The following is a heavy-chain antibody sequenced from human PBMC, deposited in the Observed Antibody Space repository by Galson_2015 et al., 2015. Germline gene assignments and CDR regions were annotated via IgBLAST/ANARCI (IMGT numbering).Heavy chain of an antibody. D-gene: IGHD2-2*01. Sequence: SVKVSCKASGGSFSIYDISWVRQAPGQGPQWMGGITPIFGTANYAQRFQGRVTITAEQSTSTAYMELSSLRSEDTAVYYCARPPQDCSTNTCPYNYWGPGTLVTVSS. CDR3: ARPPQDCSTNTCPYNY. CDR1: GGSFSIYD. J-gene: IGHJ4*02. CDR2: ITPIFGTA. V-gene: IGHV1-69*13.